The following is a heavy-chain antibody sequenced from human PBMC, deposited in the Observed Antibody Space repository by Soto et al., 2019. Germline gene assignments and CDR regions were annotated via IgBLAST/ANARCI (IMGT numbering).Heavy chain of an antibody. Sequence: ASVKVSCKASGYTFTSYDIYWVRQATGQGLEWMGWINPNTGYTDYAQKFQDRVTMTGNTSITTAYMELSSLRSEDTAVYYCVRGRVMITFGVVIVIDYWGQGSPVTVS. CDR2: INPNTGYT. J-gene: IGHJ4*02. D-gene: IGHD3-16*02. CDR1: GYTFTSYD. V-gene: IGHV1-8*01. CDR3: VRGRVMITFGVVIVIDY.